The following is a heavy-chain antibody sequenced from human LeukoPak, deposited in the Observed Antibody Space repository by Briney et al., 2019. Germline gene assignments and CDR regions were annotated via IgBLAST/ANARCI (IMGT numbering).Heavy chain of an antibody. CDR1: GFTFDDYG. CDR3: AKDETNYDFWSGYYYYYMDV. V-gene: IGHV3-20*04. D-gene: IGHD3-3*01. CDR2: INWNGGST. Sequence: GGSLRLSCAASGFTFDDYGMSWVRQAPGKGLEWVSGINWNGGSTGYADSVKGRFTISRDNAKNSLYLQMNSLRAEDTAVYYCAKDETNYDFWSGYYYYYMDVWGKGTTVTVSS. J-gene: IGHJ6*03.